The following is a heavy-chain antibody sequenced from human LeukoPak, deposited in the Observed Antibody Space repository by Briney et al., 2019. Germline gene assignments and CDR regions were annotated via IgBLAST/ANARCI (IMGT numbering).Heavy chain of an antibody. CDR3: ARDLAMYSPDLDY. CDR2: INPKTGVT. J-gene: IGHJ4*02. CDR1: GYAFTNYY. D-gene: IGHD1-26*01. Sequence: ASVTVSFTSSGYAFTNYYLYWVRQAPGHGHEWMGWINPKTGVTKYAQNFQGRVTMTRDTSISTAYMEVSRLRSDDTAVFYCARDLAMYSPDLDYWGQGTLVTVSS. V-gene: IGHV1-2*02.